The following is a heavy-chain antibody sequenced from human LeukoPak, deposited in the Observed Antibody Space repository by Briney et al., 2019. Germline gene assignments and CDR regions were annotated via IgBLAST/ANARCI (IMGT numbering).Heavy chain of an antibody. Sequence: AASVKVSCKASGYTFTSYYMHWVRQAPGQGLEWVGLINPGGGSTSYAQKFQGRVTKTRDTSTRTVYMELSSLRSEDTAVFYCARAEWHGMDVWGQGTTVTVSS. CDR1: GYTFTSYY. CDR2: INPGGGST. CDR3: ARAEWHGMDV. V-gene: IGHV1-46*01. J-gene: IGHJ6*02. D-gene: IGHD3-3*01.